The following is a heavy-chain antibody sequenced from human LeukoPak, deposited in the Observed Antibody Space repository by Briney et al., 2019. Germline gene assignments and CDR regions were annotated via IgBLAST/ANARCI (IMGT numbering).Heavy chain of an antibody. D-gene: IGHD1-26*01. J-gene: IGHJ3*02. CDR3: ARGGSYFSAFDI. CDR2: IYSGGIT. V-gene: IGHV3-66*01. Sequence: PGGSLRLSCAASGFSISRNYMTWVRQAPGKGLEWVSVIYSGGITYFADTVKGRFTISRDNSKNTVYLQMNSLRAEDTAVYYCARGGSYFSAFDIWGQGTMVTVSS. CDR1: GFSISRNY.